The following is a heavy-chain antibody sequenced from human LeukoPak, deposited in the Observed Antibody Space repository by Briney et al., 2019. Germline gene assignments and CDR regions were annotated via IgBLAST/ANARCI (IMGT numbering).Heavy chain of an antibody. V-gene: IGHV4-34*01. CDR3: ARGGGMVRANIRYYYYGMDV. CDR1: GGSFSGYY. CDR2: INHSGST. J-gene: IGHJ6*04. Sequence: PSETLSLTCAVYGGSFSGYYWSWIRQPPGKGLEWIGEINHSGSTNYNPSLKSRVTISVDTSKNQFSLKLSSVTAADTAVYYCARGGGMVRANIRYYYYGMDVWGKGTTVTVSS. D-gene: IGHD3-10*01.